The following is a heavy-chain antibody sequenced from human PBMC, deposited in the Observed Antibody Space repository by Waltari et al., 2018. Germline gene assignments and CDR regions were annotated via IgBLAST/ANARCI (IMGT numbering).Heavy chain of an antibody. D-gene: IGHD3-16*01. CDR1: GGSISSSSYY. V-gene: IGHV4-39*01. Sequence: QLQLQESGPGLVKPSETLSLTCTVSGGSISSSSYYWGWIRQPPGKGLEWIGSIYYSGSTYYNPSLKSRVTIAVDTSKNQFSLKLSSGTAADTAVYYCARCPRGDPGAFDIWGQGTMVTVSS. CDR3: ARCPRGDPGAFDI. J-gene: IGHJ3*02. CDR2: IYYSGST.